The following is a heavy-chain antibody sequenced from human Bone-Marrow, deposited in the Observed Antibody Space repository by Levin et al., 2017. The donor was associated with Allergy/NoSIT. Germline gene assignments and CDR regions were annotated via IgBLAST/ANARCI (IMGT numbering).Heavy chain of an antibody. CDR1: GFTFSNSS. D-gene: IGHD6-13*01. CDR3: ARDCPHLSYSSTWYYYYGMDV. CDR2: ISDSSSSI. Sequence: GESLKISCAASGFTFSNSSMNWVRQAPGKGLEWVSYISDSSSSIFYADSVKGRFTISRDNAKNSLFQQMNSLRDEDTAVYYCARDCPHLSYSSTWYYYYGMDVWGQGTTVTVSS. J-gene: IGHJ6*02. V-gene: IGHV3-48*02.